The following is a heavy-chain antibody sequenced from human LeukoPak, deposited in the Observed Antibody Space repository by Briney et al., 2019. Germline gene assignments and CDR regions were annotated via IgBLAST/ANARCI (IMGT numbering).Heavy chain of an antibody. CDR3: ARVRGVSMVSNWFDP. Sequence: GASVKVSCKASGYTFTSYDINWVRQATGQGLEWMGWMNPNSGNTGYAQKFQGRVTITRNTSISTAYMELSSLRSEDTAVYYCARVRGVSMVSNWFDPWGQGTLVTVSS. CDR2: MNPNSGNT. CDR1: GYTFTSYD. D-gene: IGHD3-10*01. V-gene: IGHV1-8*03. J-gene: IGHJ5*02.